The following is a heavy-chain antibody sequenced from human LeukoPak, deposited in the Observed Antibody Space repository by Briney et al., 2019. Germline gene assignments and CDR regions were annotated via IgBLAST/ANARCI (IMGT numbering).Heavy chain of an antibody. V-gene: IGHV1-2*02. CDR2: INPNSGGT. CDR1: GYTFTGYY. Sequence: GASVQVSCMASGYTFTGYYMHWVRQAPGQGLEGMGWINPNSGGTHYAQKFQGRVTMTRDTSIRTAYMELSRRRSDDTALYYCARVDGYSISLFDYWGQGTLVTVSS. D-gene: IGHD6-6*01. J-gene: IGHJ4*02. CDR3: ARVDGYSISLFDY.